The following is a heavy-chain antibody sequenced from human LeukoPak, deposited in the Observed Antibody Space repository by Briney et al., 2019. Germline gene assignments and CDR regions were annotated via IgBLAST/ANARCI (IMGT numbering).Heavy chain of an antibody. J-gene: IGHJ4*02. CDR3: ARATILGVVIIFGSD. D-gene: IGHD3-3*01. CDR1: GGFIGSSYW. CDR2: NYHSGRT. V-gene: IGHV4-4*02. Sequence: SATLSLICAVSGGFIGSSYWWSWGRQRPGKGLERIGENYHSGRTNYNPSLKSRVTISVDKSKNQFSLKLSSVTAADTAVYYCARATILGVVIIFGSDWGQGTLVTVSS.